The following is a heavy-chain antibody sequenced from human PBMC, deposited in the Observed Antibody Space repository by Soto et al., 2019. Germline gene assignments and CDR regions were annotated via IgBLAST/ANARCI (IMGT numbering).Heavy chain of an antibody. CDR2: IFYSGTT. Sequence: QVQLQESGPGLVRPSQTLSLTCTVSGDSISSADYYWSWIRQTAGKGLEWIGHIFYSGTTYYNPSLKSRLTISVDSSKNHFSLRLTSVTAAYTAVYYCARDLWVEPELYYYGMDVWGQGTTVTVSS. V-gene: IGHV4-30-4*01. CDR1: GDSISSADYY. J-gene: IGHJ6*02. CDR3: ARDLWVEPELYYYGMDV. D-gene: IGHD1-1*01.